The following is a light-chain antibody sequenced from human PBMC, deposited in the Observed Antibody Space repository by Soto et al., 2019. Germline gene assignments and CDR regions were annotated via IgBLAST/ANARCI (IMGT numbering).Light chain of an antibody. CDR1: QTVSSS. Sequence: DIVMTQSPATLSVSPGERATLSCRASQTVSSSLAWYQQRRGQAPRLLIFGASTRAPGIPARFSASGSGTEITLTISSLQSEDFAIYYCQQYYDWPPWPFGQGTKVEIK. J-gene: IGKJ1*01. V-gene: IGKV3-15*01. CDR2: GAS. CDR3: QQYYDWPPWP.